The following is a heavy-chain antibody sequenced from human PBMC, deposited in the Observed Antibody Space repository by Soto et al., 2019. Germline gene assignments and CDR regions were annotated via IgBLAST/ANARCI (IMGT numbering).Heavy chain of an antibody. CDR2: INHSGST. D-gene: IGHD3-10*01. J-gene: IGHJ6*03. Sequence: PSETLSLTCAVYGGSFSGYYWSWIRQPPGKGLEWIGEINHSGSTNYNPSLKSRVTISVDTSKNQFSLKLSSVTAADTAVYYCARGRGSGNLYRDYYYYYYMDVWGKGTTVTVSS. CDR1: GGSFSGYY. CDR3: ARGRGSGNLYRDYYYYYYMDV. V-gene: IGHV4-34*01.